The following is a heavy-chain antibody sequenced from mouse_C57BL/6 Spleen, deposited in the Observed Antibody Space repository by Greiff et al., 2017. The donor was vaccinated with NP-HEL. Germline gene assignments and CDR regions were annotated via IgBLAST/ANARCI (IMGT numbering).Heavy chain of an antibody. V-gene: IGHV1-55*01. CDR1: GYTFTSYW. J-gene: IGHJ4*01. CDR3: ARENDGYYDYYAMDY. Sequence: VQLQQPGAELVKPGASVKMSCKASGYTFTSYWITWVKQRPGQGLEWIGDIYPGSGSTNYNEKFKSKATLTVDTSSSTAYMQLSSLTSEDSAVYYCARENDGYYDYYAMDYWGQGTSVTVSS. CDR2: IYPGSGST. D-gene: IGHD2-3*01.